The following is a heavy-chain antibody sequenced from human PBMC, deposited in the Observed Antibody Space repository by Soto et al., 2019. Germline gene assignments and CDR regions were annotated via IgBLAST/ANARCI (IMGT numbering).Heavy chain of an antibody. CDR1: GGSISSSTYY. J-gene: IGHJ4*02. V-gene: IGHV4-39*01. Sequence: QLQLQESGPGLVKPSETLSLTCTVSGGSISSSTYYWGWIRQPPGKGLEWIGSFYYGGSTYYNPSLKSRVTISVDTSKNQLSLKVSSVTAEDTAVYYCARHSRELLGPMEDWGQGTLVTVSS. CDR3: ARHSRELLGPMED. CDR2: FYYGGST. D-gene: IGHD1-26*01.